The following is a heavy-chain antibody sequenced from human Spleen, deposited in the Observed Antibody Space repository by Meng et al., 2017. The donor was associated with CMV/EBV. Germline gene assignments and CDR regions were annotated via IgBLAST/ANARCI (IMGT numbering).Heavy chain of an antibody. V-gene: IGHV4-39*07. J-gene: IGHJ4*02. CDR1: EGSIRSSSDY. CDR2: IYYSGST. CDR3: ARDSANFGALSPFDY. D-gene: IGHD3-10*01. Sequence: SETLSLTCTVSEGSIRSSSDYCGWFRQPPGKGLAWIGTIYYSGSTYYNPSLKCRVTISVDTSKNQFSLKVTSVTAADPAVYYCARDSANFGALSPFDYWGQGILVTVSS.